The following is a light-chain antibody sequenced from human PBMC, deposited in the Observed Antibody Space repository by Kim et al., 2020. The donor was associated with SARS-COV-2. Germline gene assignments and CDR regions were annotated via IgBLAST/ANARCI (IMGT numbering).Light chain of an antibody. V-gene: IGLV1-44*01. J-gene: IGLJ3*02. CDR3: AAWDDGLRGRM. Sequence: GQRVTISCSGRSANSGMNNRNWYQQIPGTARKLLIYYNNQRPSGVPDRFSGSKSGTSASLAISGLQSEDEDDYYCAAWDDGLRGRMFGGGTKVTVL. CDR1: SANSGMNN. CDR2: YNN.